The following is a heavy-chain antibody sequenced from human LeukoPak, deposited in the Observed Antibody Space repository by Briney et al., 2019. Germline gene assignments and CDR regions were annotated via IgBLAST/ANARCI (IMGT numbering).Heavy chain of an antibody. V-gene: IGHV4-34*01. D-gene: IGHD2-15*01. Sequence: AETLSLTCAVYGGSFSGYYWSWIRQLPGKGLEWIGEINHSGSTNYNPSLKSRVTISVDTSKNQFSLKLSSVTAADTAVYYCARRDGIVVVAAWRHIDYWGQGTLVTVSS. J-gene: IGHJ4*02. CDR1: GGSFSGYY. CDR2: INHSGST. CDR3: ARRDGIVVVAAWRHIDY.